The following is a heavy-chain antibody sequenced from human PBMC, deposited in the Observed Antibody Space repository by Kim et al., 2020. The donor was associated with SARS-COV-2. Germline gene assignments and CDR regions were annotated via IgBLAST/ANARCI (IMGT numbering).Heavy chain of an antibody. CDR1: GFTFSSYS. D-gene: IGHD3-3*01. J-gene: IGHJ5*02. Sequence: GGSLRLSCAASGFTFSSYSMNWVRQAPGKGLEWVSSISSSSSYIYYADSVKGRFTISRDNAKNSLYLQMNSLRAEDTAVYYCARDPTTDEDVLRFLEWSHGPNWFDPWGQGTLVTVSS. CDR2: ISSSSSYI. V-gene: IGHV3-21*01. CDR3: ARDPTTDEDVLRFLEWSHGPNWFDP.